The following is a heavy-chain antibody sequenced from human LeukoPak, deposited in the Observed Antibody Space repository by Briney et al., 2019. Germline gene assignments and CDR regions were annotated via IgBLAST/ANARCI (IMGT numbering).Heavy chain of an antibody. V-gene: IGHV3-48*01. J-gene: IGHJ4*02. D-gene: IGHD6-13*01. Sequence: GGSLRLSCAASGFTFNDYGMHWVRQAPGKGLEWVSHITTPSIGNFYYADSVKGRFTISRGEAKSSVYLQMNSLRAEDTAVYYCAKIGYSSSWYDVGYFDYWGQGTLVTVSS. CDR2: ITTPSIGNF. CDR3: AKIGYSSSWYDVGYFDY. CDR1: GFTFNDYG.